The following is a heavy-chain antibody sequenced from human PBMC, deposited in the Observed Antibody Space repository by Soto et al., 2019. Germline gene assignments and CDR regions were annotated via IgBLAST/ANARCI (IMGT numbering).Heavy chain of an antibody. V-gene: IGHV3-66*01. D-gene: IGHD3-22*01. CDR1: GFTVSSNY. CDR2: IYSGGST. J-gene: IGHJ6*02. CDR3: ARDGTAPRHGKWFSYYDYGMDV. Sequence: EVQLVESGGGLVQPGGSLRLSCAASGFTVSSNYMSWVRQAPGKGLEWVSVIYSGGSTYYADSVKGRFTISRDNSKNTXYXQXXSLRAEGTAVYYCARDGTAPRHGKWFSYYDYGMDVWGQGTTVTVSS.